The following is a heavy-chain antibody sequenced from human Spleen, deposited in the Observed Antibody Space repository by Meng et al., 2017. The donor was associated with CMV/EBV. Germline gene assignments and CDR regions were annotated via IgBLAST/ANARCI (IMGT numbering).Heavy chain of an antibody. J-gene: IGHJ5*02. CDR1: GGSISSYY. Sequence: QRQLPESGPGLVKPSETLSLTCTVSGGSISSYYWSWIRQPAGKGLEWIGRIYTSGSTNYNPSLRSRVAISIDTSKNQFSLKLTSVTAADTAVYFCARTNYGDYNWFDPWGQGTLVTVSS. CDR2: IYTSGST. V-gene: IGHV4-4*07. CDR3: ARTNYGDYNWFDP. D-gene: IGHD4-17*01.